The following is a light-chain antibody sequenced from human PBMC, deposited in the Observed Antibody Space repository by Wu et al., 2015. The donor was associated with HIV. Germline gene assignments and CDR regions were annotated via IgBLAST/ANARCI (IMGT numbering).Light chain of an antibody. Sequence: EIVLTQTPGTLSLSPGDRATLSCRASQSVGSTYLAWYQQKPGQAPRLLIYGASNRATGIPDRFSGSGSGTDFTLTIRRLEPEDLAVYYCHLYSSAWTFGQGTKVEVK. CDR1: QSVGSTY. J-gene: IGKJ1*01. CDR3: HLYSSAWT. V-gene: IGKV3-20*01. CDR2: GAS.